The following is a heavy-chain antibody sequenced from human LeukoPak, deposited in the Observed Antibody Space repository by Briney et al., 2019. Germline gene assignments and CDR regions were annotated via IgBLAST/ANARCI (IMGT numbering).Heavy chain of an antibody. Sequence: GGSLRLSCAASRFNVNNYWMHWVRQAPGKGLVWVSRINEDGRVTSYAGSVRGRFTISRDGVENTLHLQMNSLRAEDTAVYYCVRDGIVGAYNSGNDYWGQGTLVTVSS. CDR2: INEDGRVT. V-gene: IGHV3-74*01. J-gene: IGHJ4*02. D-gene: IGHD1-26*01. CDR1: RFNVNNYW. CDR3: VRDGIVGAYNSGNDY.